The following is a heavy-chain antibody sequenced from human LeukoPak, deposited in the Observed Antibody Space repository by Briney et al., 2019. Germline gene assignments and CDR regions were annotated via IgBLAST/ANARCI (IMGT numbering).Heavy chain of an antibody. Sequence: PSQTLSLTCAVSGGSISCGGYSCSWIRQPPRKGLEWIGYIYHRGSTYYNPTLKSRVTISVDRSKNQFSLKLSSVTAADTAVYYCARGVTMVRGVIMVYFDYWGQGTLVTVSS. CDR3: ARGVTMVRGVIMVYFDY. V-gene: IGHV4-30-2*01. J-gene: IGHJ4*02. CDR2: IYHRGST. D-gene: IGHD3-10*01. CDR1: GGSISCGGYS.